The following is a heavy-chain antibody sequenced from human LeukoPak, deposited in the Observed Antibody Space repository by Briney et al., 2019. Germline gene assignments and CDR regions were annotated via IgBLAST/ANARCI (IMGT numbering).Heavy chain of an antibody. Sequence: SETLSLTCTVSGGSISRYYWSWIRQPPGKGLEWIGYIYYSGSTNYNPSLKSRVTISVDTSKNQFSLKLSSVTAADTAVYYCARDGHPLNLEWLSDAFDIWGQGTMVTVSS. CDR3: ARDGHPLNLEWLSDAFDI. D-gene: IGHD3-3*01. J-gene: IGHJ3*02. V-gene: IGHV4-59*12. CDR2: IYYSGST. CDR1: GGSISRYY.